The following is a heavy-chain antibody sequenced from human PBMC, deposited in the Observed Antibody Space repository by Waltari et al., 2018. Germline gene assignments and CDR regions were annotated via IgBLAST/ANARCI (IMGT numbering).Heavy chain of an antibody. CDR2: VSPNNDNR. CDR3: ARGVFYTKYGFKSHFYGLDV. CDR1: GYNFIDYG. D-gene: IGHD4-4*01. Sequence: QVQLVQSGGEVKKPGATAKVSCKASGYNFIDYGINWVRQAPGQGLEWLGWVSPNNDNRNYAQKVQGRVTMTADTSTRTAYMVLRSLTSDDAAIYYCARGVFYTKYGFKSHFYGLDVWGQGTTITVSS. J-gene: IGHJ6*02. V-gene: IGHV1-18*01.